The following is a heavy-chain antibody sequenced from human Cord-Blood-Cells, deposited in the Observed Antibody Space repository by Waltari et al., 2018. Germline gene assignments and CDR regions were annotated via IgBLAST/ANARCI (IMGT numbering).Heavy chain of an antibody. CDR3: ASVDYGDY. V-gene: IGHV3-74*01. CDR2: ISRDGSST. CDR1: GFTFSSYW. J-gene: IGHJ4*02. Sequence: EVQLVESGGGLVQPGGSLRLSCAASGFTFSSYWMHWVRQAPGKGLVWVSRISRDGSSTSYADAVKGRFTISRDNAKNTLYLQMNSLRAEDTAVYYCASVDYGDYWGQGTLVTVSS.